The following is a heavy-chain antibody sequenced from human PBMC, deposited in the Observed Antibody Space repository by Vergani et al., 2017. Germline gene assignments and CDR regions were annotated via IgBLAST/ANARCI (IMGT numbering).Heavy chain of an antibody. CDR1: GASVNSYY. J-gene: IGHJ6*02. Sequence: QVKLQESGPGLVKPSETLSLTCTVSGASVNSYYWSWIRQPPGKGLEWMGYVSFRGDTLYDPSVKGRMTISLNTSSNQFSLYLTSVTAADTAVYYCARLRLEDSGYDFGGMDVWGQGTTVIVSS. D-gene: IGHD5-12*01. CDR3: ARLRLEDSGYDFGGMDV. CDR2: VSFRGDT. V-gene: IGHV4-59*02.